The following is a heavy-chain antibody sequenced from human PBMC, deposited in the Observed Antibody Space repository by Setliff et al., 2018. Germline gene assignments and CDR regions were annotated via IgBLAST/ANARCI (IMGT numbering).Heavy chain of an antibody. CDR2: INHSGST. CDR3: ARSYDSSASNWFDP. D-gene: IGHD3-22*01. CDR1: GGSFSTYY. V-gene: IGHV4-34*10. Sequence: PSETLSLTCAVYGGSFSTYYWIWIRQPPGKGLEWIGEINHSGSTNYNPSLRSRVTMSVDTSKTHFSLTLSSVTAADTAVYYCARSYDSSASNWFDPWGRGTLVTVSS. J-gene: IGHJ5*02.